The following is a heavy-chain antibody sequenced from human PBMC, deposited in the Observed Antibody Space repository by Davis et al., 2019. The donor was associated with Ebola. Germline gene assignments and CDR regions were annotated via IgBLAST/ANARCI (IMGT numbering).Heavy chain of an antibody. CDR3: ASRMTTALS. V-gene: IGHV3-7*03. Sequence: PGGSLRLSCVASGFTFSRHWMTWVRQAPGKGLEWVANIKYDGSEKDYVDSVKGRFTISRDNAKNSLYLYMNSLRVEDTAVYYCASRMTTALSWGQGTTVTVSS. CDR2: IKYDGSEK. J-gene: IGHJ6*02. CDR1: GFTFSRHW. D-gene: IGHD4-11*01.